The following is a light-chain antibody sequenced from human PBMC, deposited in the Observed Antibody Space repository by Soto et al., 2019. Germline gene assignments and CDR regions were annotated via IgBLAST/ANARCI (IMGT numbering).Light chain of an antibody. CDR2: DAS. V-gene: IGKV3-11*01. CDR3: QQRSTWPLIT. J-gene: IGKJ5*01. CDR1: QSVSSY. Sequence: LTQSPEPQSLSPGERATLSCRASQSVSSYLAWYQQKPGQAPRLLIYDASNRATGIPARFSGSGSGTDFTLTISSLEPEDFAVYYCQQRSTWPLITFGQGTRLEIK.